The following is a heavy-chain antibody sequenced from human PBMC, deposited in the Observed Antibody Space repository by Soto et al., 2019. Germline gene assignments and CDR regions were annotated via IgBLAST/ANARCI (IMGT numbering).Heavy chain of an antibody. CDR2: INHSGST. Sequence: SETLSLTSAVDGVPFSGYYCTWIRQPPGTGLEWIGEINHSGSTNYNPSLKSRVTISVDTSKNQFSLKLTSVTAADTAVYYCARDKITGLFDYWGQGTLVTVS. CDR1: GVPFSGYY. D-gene: IGHD2-8*02. V-gene: IGHV4-34*01. J-gene: IGHJ4*02. CDR3: ARDKITGLFDY.